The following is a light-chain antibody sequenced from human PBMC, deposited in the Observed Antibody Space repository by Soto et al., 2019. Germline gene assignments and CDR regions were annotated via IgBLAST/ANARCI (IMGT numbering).Light chain of an antibody. V-gene: IGKV3-20*01. CDR3: QQYGSSPRT. CDR1: QSVSSSY. J-gene: IGKJ1*01. Sequence: EIVLTQSPGTLSLSPGERATLSCRASQSVSSSYLAWYQQKPGQAPRLLISGASSRATGIPDRFTGGGSGTDFTLTISRLEPEDFAVYYCQQYGSSPRTFGQGTKVDIK. CDR2: GAS.